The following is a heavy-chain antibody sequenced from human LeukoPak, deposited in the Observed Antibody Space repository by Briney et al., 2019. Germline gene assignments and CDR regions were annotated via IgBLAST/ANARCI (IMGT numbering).Heavy chain of an antibody. CDR1: VYTFTGYY. J-gene: IGHJ4*02. V-gene: IGHV1-2*02. D-gene: IGHD3-10*01. CDR2: INPNSGGT. CDR3: ARGGIRSGSPFLLRY. Sequence: ASVKVSCKASVYTFTGYYMHWVRQAPGQGLEWMGWINPNSGGTNYAQKFQGRVTMTRDTSISTAYMELSRLRSDDTAVYYCARGGIRSGSPFLLRYRGQGTLVTVSS.